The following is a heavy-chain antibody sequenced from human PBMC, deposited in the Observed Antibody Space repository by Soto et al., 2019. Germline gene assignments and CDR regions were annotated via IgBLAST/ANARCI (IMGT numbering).Heavy chain of an antibody. V-gene: IGHV3-23*01. D-gene: IGHD1-26*01. CDR1: GFTFSSYA. Sequence: PGGSLRLSCAASGFTFSSYAMSWVRQAPGKGLEWVSAVSGSSDSTFYADSVKGRFTISRDNSKNTLFLQMNSLRAEDTALYYCANLPLPSLHYYGMDVWGQGTTVTVSS. CDR3: ANLPLPSLHYYGMDV. J-gene: IGHJ6*02. CDR2: VSGSSDST.